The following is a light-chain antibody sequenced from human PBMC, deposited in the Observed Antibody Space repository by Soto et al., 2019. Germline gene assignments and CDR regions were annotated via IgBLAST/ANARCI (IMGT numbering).Light chain of an antibody. CDR1: QNVRSY. Sequence: DTQMTQSPSSLSASVGDRITLTCRASQNVRSYLNWYQQKPGKAPNLLIYEASILQSEVPSRISGDGYGTHFTLTISSLHPEDFATYYYQQTFSIPRTFGQGTKVEI. J-gene: IGKJ1*01. CDR3: QQTFSIPRT. V-gene: IGKV1-39*01. CDR2: EAS.